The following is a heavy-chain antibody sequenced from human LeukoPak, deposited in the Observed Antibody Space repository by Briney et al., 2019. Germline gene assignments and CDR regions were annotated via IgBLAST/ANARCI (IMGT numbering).Heavy chain of an antibody. CDR3: ARQRGLDYDSSAYYRDY. V-gene: IGHV4-34*01. Sequence: SETLSLTCVVSGGSLSGHYWSWIRQPPGKGLDWIGEINRSGTTNYNPSLRSRVSMSVDTSKNQFSLKLSSVTAADTAVYYCARQRGLDYDSSAYYRDYWGQGTLVTVSS. J-gene: IGHJ4*02. CDR2: INRSGTT. D-gene: IGHD3-22*01. CDR1: GGSLSGHY.